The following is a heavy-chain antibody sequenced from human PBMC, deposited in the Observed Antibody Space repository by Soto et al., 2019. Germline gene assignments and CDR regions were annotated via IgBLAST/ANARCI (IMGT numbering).Heavy chain of an antibody. CDR2: INPKSGGT. Sequence: ASVKVDCKASGYSFTDYHIHWVRQAPGQGLEWLGRINPKSGGTSTAQKFQGWVTMTRDRSISTVYMELTRLRSDDTAVYFCARGHSTDCSNGVCSFFYNHEMDVWGQGTMVTVSS. J-gene: IGHJ6*02. CDR3: ARGHSTDCSNGVCSFFYNHEMDV. CDR1: GYSFTDYH. V-gene: IGHV1-2*04. D-gene: IGHD2-8*01.